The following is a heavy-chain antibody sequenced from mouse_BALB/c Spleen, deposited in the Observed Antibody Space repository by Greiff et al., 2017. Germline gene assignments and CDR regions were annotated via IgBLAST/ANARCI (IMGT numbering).Heavy chain of an antibody. CDR1: GFTFSSYT. J-gene: IGHJ3*01. Sequence: EVQLVESGGGLVQPGGSLKLSCAASGFTFSSYTMSWVRQTPEKRLEWVAYISNGGGSTYYPDTVKGRFTISRDNAKNTLYLQMSSLKSEDTAMYYCARPITTAPFAYWGQGTLVTVSA. CDR3: ARPITTAPFAY. D-gene: IGHD1-2*01. V-gene: IGHV5-12-2*01. CDR2: ISNGGGST.